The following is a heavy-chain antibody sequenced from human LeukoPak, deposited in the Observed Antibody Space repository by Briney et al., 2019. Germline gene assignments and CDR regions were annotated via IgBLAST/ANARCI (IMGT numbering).Heavy chain of an antibody. CDR1: GASISTYY. CDR2: IYFTGST. Sequence: SENLSLTCTVSGASISTYYWSWIRQPPGKGLEWLGYIYFTGSTNYNPSLESRVSISVDRSKNQFSLKLSSVTAADTAVYYCASLPSSAPLAYGSGSYGGFDYWGQGTLVTVSS. V-gene: IGHV4-59*12. J-gene: IGHJ4*02. D-gene: IGHD3-10*01. CDR3: ASLPSSAPLAYGSGSYGGFDY.